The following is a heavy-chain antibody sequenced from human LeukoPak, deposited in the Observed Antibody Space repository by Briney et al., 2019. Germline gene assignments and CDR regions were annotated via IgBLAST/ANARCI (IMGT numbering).Heavy chain of an antibody. Sequence: GGSLRLSCAASGFTFSSYAMSWVRQAPGKGLEWVSAISGSGGSTYYADSVKGRFTISRDNPKNTLYLQMNSLRAEDTAVYYCAKNGDYHKLNDAFDIWGQGTMVTVSS. V-gene: IGHV3-23*01. D-gene: IGHD4-17*01. CDR2: ISGSGGST. CDR3: AKNGDYHKLNDAFDI. J-gene: IGHJ3*02. CDR1: GFTFSSYA.